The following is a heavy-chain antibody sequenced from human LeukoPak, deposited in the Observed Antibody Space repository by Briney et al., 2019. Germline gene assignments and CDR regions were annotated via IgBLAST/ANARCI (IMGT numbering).Heavy chain of an antibody. CDR3: AKLPPPYCSSTSCPDY. V-gene: IGHV3-23*01. Sequence: GGSLRLSCVGSEFTFSSYAMSWVRQAPGKGLEWVSAISGSGGSTYYADSVKGRFTISRDNSKNTLYLQMNSLRAEDTAVYYCAKLPPPYCSSTSCPDYWGQGTLVTVSS. CDR1: EFTFSSYA. D-gene: IGHD2-2*01. CDR2: ISGSGGST. J-gene: IGHJ4*02.